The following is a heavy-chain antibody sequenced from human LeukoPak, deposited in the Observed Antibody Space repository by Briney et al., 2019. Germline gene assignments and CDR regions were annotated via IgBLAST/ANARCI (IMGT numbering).Heavy chain of an antibody. Sequence: GASLKISCKGSGSRFTSYWIGWVRQMPGKGLAWMGIIYPGDSDTRYSPSFQGQVTISADKSISTAYLQWSSLKASDTAMYYCARLMVPQGGNWFDPWGQGTLVTVSS. CDR2: IYPGDSDT. V-gene: IGHV5-51*01. J-gene: IGHJ5*02. D-gene: IGHD4/OR15-4a*01. CDR1: GSRFTSYW. CDR3: ARLMVPQGGNWFDP.